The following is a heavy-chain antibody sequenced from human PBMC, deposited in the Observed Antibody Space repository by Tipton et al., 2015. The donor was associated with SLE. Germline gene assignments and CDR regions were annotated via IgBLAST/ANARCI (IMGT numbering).Heavy chain of an antibody. CDR3: ARLTPWGYDY. V-gene: IGHV4-39*07. J-gene: IGHJ4*02. CDR2: ISYSGAT. D-gene: IGHD7-27*01. CDR1: GGSISSGGYF. Sequence: TLSLTCTASGGSISSGGYFWDWIRQPPGKGLMLIGSISYSGATSYNPSLKSRVTISVDTSKNHFSLSLISVTAADTAVYYCARLTPWGYDYWGPGMLVTVSS.